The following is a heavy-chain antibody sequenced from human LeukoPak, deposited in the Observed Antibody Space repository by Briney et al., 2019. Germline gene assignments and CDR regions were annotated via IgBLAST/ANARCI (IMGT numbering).Heavy chain of an antibody. D-gene: IGHD3-22*01. V-gene: IGHV4-34*01. CDR3: ARAHYYDSSGYKNAFDI. CDR1: GGSFSGYY. CDR2: INHSGST. J-gene: IGHJ3*02. Sequence: SETLSLTCAVYGGSFSGYYWSWIRQPPGKGLEWIGEINHSGSTNYNPSLKSRVTISVDTSKNQFSLKLSSVTAADTAVYYCARAHYYDSSGYKNAFDIWGQGTMVTVSS.